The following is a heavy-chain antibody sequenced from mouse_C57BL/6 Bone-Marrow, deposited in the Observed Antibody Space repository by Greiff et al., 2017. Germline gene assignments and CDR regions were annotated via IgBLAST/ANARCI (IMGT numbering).Heavy chain of an antibody. CDR3: ARSYDYADYTMDY. CDR2: MHPNGGSP. Sequence: QVQLQQPGAELVKPGASVKLSCKASGYTFTNYWMHWVKQRPGQGLEWIGMMHPNGGSPDYNEKFKSEATLSVDKSSRTAYMELSSLQSEDSAVYYCARSYDYADYTMDYWGQGTSVTVSS. D-gene: IGHD2-4*01. J-gene: IGHJ4*01. V-gene: IGHV1-64*01. CDR1: GYTFTNYW.